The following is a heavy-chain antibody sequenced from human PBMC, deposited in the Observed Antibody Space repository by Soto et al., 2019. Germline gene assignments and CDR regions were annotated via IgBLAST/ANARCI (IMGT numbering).Heavy chain of an antibody. D-gene: IGHD3-3*01. V-gene: IGHV1-8*01. J-gene: IGHJ6*02. CDR1: GYTFTSYD. CDR2: MNPNSGNT. Sequence: RASVKVSCKASGYTFTSYDINWVRQATGQGLEWMGWMNPNSGNTGYAQKFQGRVTMTRNTSISTAYMELSSLRSEDTAVYYCARDQYDFRRGSYYYAMEVWGQGTKVTVSS. CDR3: ARDQYDFRRGSYYYAMEV.